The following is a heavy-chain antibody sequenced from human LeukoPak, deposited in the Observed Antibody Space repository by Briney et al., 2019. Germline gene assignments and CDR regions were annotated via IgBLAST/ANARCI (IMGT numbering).Heavy chain of an antibody. J-gene: IGHJ6*02. CDR3: AKDTGRVAATIRLRYYYGMDV. V-gene: IGHV1-8*01. D-gene: IGHD2-15*01. CDR1: GYTFTSYD. CDR2: MNPNSGNT. Sequence: ASVKVSCKASGYTFTSYDINWVRQATGQGLEWMGWMNPNSGNTGYAQKFQGRVTMTRNTSISTAYMELSSLRSEDTAVYYCAKDTGRVAATIRLRYYYGMDVWGQGTTVTVSS.